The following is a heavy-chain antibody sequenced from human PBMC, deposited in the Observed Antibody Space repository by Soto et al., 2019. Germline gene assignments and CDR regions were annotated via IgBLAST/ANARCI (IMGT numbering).Heavy chain of an antibody. CDR2: MNTDGTNR. CDR1: GFTFSQHW. V-gene: IGHV3-74*01. D-gene: IGHD5-18*01. J-gene: IGHJ4*02. Sequence: EVHLVESGGDLVQPGGSLRLSCAASGFTFSQHWMHWVSQAPGKGLVWVSGMNTDGTNRVYADSVKGRFTISRDNARNKLYLQMNSLRADDTAVYYCTSPWGVDTDFDYWGQGTLVTVSS. CDR3: TSPWGVDTDFDY.